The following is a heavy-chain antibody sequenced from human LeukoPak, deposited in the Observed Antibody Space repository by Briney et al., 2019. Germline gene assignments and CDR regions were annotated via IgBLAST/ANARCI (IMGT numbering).Heavy chain of an antibody. J-gene: IGHJ4*02. D-gene: IGHD3-22*01. CDR2: IYYSGNT. V-gene: IGHV4-61*01. CDR1: GGSVSSGSYY. Sequence: SETLSLTCTVSGGSVSSGSYYWSWIRQPPGKGLEWIGYIYYSGNTNYNPSLKSRVTISVDTSKNQFSLKLSSVTAAGTAVYYCARGAYYYDSSGHEHWGQGTLVTVSS. CDR3: ARGAYYYDSSGHEH.